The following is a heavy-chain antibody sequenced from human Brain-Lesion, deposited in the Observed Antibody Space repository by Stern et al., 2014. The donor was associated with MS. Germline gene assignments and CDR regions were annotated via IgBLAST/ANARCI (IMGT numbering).Heavy chain of an antibody. CDR1: GGSISSGGYY. J-gene: IGHJ6*02. Sequence: VQLEESGPGLVKPSQTLSLSCTVSGGSISSGGYYWSWIRQPPGKGLEWIGRIFNSGSTSYTPSLKSRVTISIDPPKNQFSLRLNSMTAADTAVYYCARGRVVPGFQYYATDVWGQGTTVIVSS. D-gene: IGHD2-2*01. V-gene: IGHV4-61*02. CDR2: IFNSGST. CDR3: ARGRVVPGFQYYATDV.